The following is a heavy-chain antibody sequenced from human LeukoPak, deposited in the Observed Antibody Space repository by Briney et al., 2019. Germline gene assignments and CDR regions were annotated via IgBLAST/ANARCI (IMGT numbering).Heavy chain of an antibody. CDR2: ISSSGSTI. CDR1: GFTVSSNY. Sequence: TPGGSLRLSCAASGFTVSSNYMSWVRQAPGKGLEWVSYISSSGSTIYYADSVKGRFTISRDNAKNSLYLQMNSLRAEDTAVYYCARDLYRTVVVPHYFDYWGQGTLVTVSS. D-gene: IGHD3-22*01. J-gene: IGHJ4*02. CDR3: ARDLYRTVVVPHYFDY. V-gene: IGHV3-11*04.